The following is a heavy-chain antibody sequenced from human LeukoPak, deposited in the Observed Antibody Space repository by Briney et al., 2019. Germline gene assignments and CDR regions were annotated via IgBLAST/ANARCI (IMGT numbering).Heavy chain of an antibody. Sequence: SVKVSCKASGGTFSSYAISWVRQAPGQGLEWMGGVVPIFGRANYAQKFQGRVTITTNESTSTAYMELSSLRSEDTAVYYCAKDPKYSGSYQGSDYWGQGTLVTVSS. J-gene: IGHJ4*02. CDR2: VVPIFGRA. CDR1: GGTFSSYA. CDR3: AKDPKYSGSYQGSDY. V-gene: IGHV1-69*05. D-gene: IGHD1-26*01.